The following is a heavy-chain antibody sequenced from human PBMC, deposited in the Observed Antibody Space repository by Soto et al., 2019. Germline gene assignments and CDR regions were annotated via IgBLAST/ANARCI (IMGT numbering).Heavy chain of an antibody. Sequence: QVQLVQSGAEVKKPGSSVKVSCKASGGTFSSYAISWVRQAPGQGLEWMGGIIPICGTAHYAQKFQGRVTITADESTSTAYMALSSLSTEDTAVYYCARTGSPEAHGACDIWGQVTMVTVSS. CDR1: GGTFSSYA. V-gene: IGHV1-69*01. CDR2: IIPICGTA. D-gene: IGHD1-1*01. J-gene: IGHJ3*02. CDR3: ARTGSPEAHGACDI.